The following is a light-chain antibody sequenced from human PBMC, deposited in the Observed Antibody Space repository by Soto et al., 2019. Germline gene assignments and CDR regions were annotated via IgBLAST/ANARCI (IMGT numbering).Light chain of an antibody. CDR1: SSDVGSYNF. Sequence: QCALTQPASVSWSPGQSISISCTVTSSDVGSYNFVSWYQQLPGKAPKLMIYEVSNRPSGVSNRFSGSKSGNTASLTISGLQAEDEADYYCSSYTTSSNYVFGSGTKVTVL. CDR3: SSYTTSSNYV. V-gene: IGLV2-14*01. CDR2: EVS. J-gene: IGLJ1*01.